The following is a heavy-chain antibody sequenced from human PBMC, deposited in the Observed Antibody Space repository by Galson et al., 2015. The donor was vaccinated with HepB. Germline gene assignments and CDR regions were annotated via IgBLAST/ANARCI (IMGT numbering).Heavy chain of an antibody. Sequence: SLRLSCAASGFTFSAFAMHWVRQAPGKGLEWVALISSDGSQTFSSDSVKGRFTISRDKSNNTLFLQMNSLTPADTAVYYCAKDKFGELLWTLDFWGQGTLVTVSS. V-gene: IGHV3-30*18. CDR1: GFTFSAFA. D-gene: IGHD3-10*01. J-gene: IGHJ4*02. CDR2: ISSDGSQT. CDR3: AKDKFGELLWTLDF.